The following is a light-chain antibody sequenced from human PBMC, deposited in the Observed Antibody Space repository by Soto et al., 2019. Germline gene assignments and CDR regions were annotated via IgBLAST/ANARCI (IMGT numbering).Light chain of an antibody. CDR1: QTIYNY. Sequence: DIQMTQSPSSLSASVGDRVTITCRASQTIYNYLNWYQQKPGKAPKLLIHAASSLQSGVPPRFSRSGSGTAFTLTISGLQPEDFATYYCQQSHILRTFGQGTKVDIK. CDR3: QQSHILRT. J-gene: IGKJ1*01. CDR2: AAS. V-gene: IGKV1-39*01.